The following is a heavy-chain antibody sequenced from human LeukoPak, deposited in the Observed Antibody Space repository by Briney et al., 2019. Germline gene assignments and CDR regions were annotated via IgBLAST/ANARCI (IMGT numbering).Heavy chain of an antibody. J-gene: IGHJ4*02. D-gene: IGHD3-3*01. V-gene: IGHV3-33*08. CDR1: GFSFSDYG. CDR3: ARDHQAHYDFWSGYSAGFDY. CDR2: IWYDGSNK. Sequence: GGSLRLSCAASGFSFSDYGMHWVRQAPGKGLEWVAVIWYDGSNKYYADSVKGRFTISRDNSKNTLYLQMNSLRAEDTAVYYCARDHQAHYDFWSGYSAGFDYWGQGTLVTVSS.